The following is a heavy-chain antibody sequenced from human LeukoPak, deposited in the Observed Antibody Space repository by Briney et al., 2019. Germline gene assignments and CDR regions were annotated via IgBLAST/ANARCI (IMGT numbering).Heavy chain of an antibody. CDR3: ARDPPAATYYDFWSGYSSPYGMDV. V-gene: IGHV4-31*03. Sequence: SETLSLTCTVSGGSISSGGYYWSWIRQHPGKGLEWIGYIYYSGSTYYNPSLKSRVTISVDTSKNQFSLKLSSVTAADTAVYYCARDPPAATYYDFWSGYSSPYGMDVWGQGTTVTVSS. CDR2: IYYSGST. CDR1: GGSISSGGYY. J-gene: IGHJ6*02. D-gene: IGHD3-3*01.